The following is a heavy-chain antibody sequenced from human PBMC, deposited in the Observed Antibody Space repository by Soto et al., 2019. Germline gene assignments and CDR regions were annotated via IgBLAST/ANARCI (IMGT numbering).Heavy chain of an antibody. D-gene: IGHD6-13*01. J-gene: IGHJ6*02. V-gene: IGHV5-10-1*01. Sequence: PXESLKISCKGSGYSFTSYWISWVRQMPGKGLEWMGRIDPSDSYTNYSPSFQGHVTISADKSISTAYLQWSSLKASDTAMYYCARMKLNSSTYYYYGMDVWRQGTTVTVSS. CDR1: GYSFTSYW. CDR2: IDPSDSYT. CDR3: ARMKLNSSTYYYYGMDV.